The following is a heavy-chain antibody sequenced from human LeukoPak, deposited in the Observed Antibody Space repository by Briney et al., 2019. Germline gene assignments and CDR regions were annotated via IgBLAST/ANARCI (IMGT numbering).Heavy chain of an antibody. CDR1: GFTFSSYG. CDR2: INSDGSST. Sequence: GGSLRLSCAASGFTFSSYGMAWVRQAPGKGLVWVSRINSDGSSTSYADSVKGRFTISRDNTENTLYLQMNSLRAEDTAVYYCAKTIYSYGYSDYWGQGTLVTVSS. D-gene: IGHD5-18*01. J-gene: IGHJ4*02. V-gene: IGHV3-74*01. CDR3: AKTIYSYGYSDY.